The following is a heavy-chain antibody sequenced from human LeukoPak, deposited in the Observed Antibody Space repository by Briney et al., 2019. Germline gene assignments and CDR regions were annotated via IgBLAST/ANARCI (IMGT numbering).Heavy chain of an antibody. V-gene: IGHV3-33*08. J-gene: IGHJ5*01. CDR2: IWYDGSKK. CDR1: GFTFSSYG. CDR3: AKPISGGLAVTADWFDP. Sequence: GGSLRLSCAASGFTFSSYGMHWVREAPGKGLEWVAVIWYDGSKKYYAASVQGRFTISRDNSKNTFYLQLNSLRAEDTAVYYCAKPISGGLAVTADWFDPWGQGTLVVVTS. D-gene: IGHD6-19*01.